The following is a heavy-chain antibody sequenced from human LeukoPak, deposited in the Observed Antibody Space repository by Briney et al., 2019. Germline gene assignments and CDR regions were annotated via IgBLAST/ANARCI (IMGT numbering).Heavy chain of an antibody. Sequence: GGSLRLSCAASGFTFNSYWMSWVRQAPGKGLEWVANIKQDGSEKYYVDSVKGRFTISRDNAKNSLYLQMNSLRAEDTAVYYCARGPNTDYGRRYYYYMDVWGKGTTVTVSS. J-gene: IGHJ6*03. CDR1: GFTFNSYW. CDR2: IKQDGSEK. D-gene: IGHD4-17*01. V-gene: IGHV3-7*01. CDR3: ARGPNTDYGRRYYYYMDV.